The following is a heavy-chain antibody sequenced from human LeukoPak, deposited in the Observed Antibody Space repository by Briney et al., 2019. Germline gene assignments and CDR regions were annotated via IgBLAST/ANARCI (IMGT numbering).Heavy chain of an antibody. CDR2: IVTSGST. Sequence: SETLSLTCTVSGGSISGYYWSWIRQPAGKGLEWIGRIVTSGSTNYNPSLKSRVTMSVDTSKSQFPLRLSSVIAADTAVYYCARGKGYCSGRYFDYWGQGTLVTVSS. CDR1: GGSISGYY. CDR3: ARGKGYCSGRYFDY. D-gene: IGHD6-19*01. J-gene: IGHJ4*02. V-gene: IGHV4-4*07.